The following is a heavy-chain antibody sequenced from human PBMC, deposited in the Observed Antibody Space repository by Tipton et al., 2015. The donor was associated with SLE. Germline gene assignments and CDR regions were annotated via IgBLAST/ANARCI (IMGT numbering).Heavy chain of an antibody. CDR2: IYSGGGT. D-gene: IGHD6-19*01. V-gene: IGHV3-53*05. CDR1: GGSIRSSNW. Sequence: LSLTCAVSGGSIRSSNWWSWIRLAPGRGLEWVSAIYSGGGTFYADSMKGRFTISRDTSKNTLYLQMNSLRDEDTAVYYCAARSGRGWYYFDSWGQGTLVSLSS. CDR3: AARSGRGWYYFDS. J-gene: IGHJ4*02.